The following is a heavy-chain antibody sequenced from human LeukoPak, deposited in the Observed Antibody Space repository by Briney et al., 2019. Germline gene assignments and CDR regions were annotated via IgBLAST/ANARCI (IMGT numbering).Heavy chain of an antibody. CDR1: GGTFSSYA. CDR3: AREGMPSRGAAAPNYYYYYYMDV. Sequence: SVKVSCKASGGTFSSYAISWVRQAPGQGLEWMGGIIPTFGTANYAQKFQGRVTITADKSTSTAYMELSSLRSEDTAVYYCAREGMPSRGAAAPNYYYYYYMDVWGKGTTVTVSS. D-gene: IGHD6-13*01. CDR2: IIPTFGTA. V-gene: IGHV1-69*06. J-gene: IGHJ6*03.